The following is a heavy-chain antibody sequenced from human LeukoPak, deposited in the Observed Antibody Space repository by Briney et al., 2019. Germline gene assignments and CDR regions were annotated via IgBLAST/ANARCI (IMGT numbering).Heavy chain of an antibody. J-gene: IGHJ4*02. D-gene: IGHD1-26*01. V-gene: IGHV3-30*02. CDR1: GFTFSSCG. CDR3: VKDEIQGVVGAGPGY. Sequence: GGSLRLSCAASGFTFSSCGIHWVRQAPGKGLEWVAFIQNDGGIEFYANSVKGRFTVSRDNSKNTVYLQMNSLRAEDTAFYHCVKDEIQGVVGAGPGYWGQGTLVTVSS. CDR2: IQNDGGIE.